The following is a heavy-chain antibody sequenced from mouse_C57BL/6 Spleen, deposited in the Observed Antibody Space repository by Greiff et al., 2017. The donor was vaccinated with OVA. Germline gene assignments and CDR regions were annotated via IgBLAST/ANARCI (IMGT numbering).Heavy chain of an antibody. CDR1: GFSLSTFGMG. V-gene: IGHV8-8*01. J-gene: IGHJ2*01. CDR2: SWWDDDK. CDR3: ARIAGNSFDY. Sequence: QVTLKESGPGILQPSQSLSLTCSFSGFSLSTFGMGVGWIRRPPGKGLEWLAHSWWDDDKYYNQALKSRLTISKDTSKNQVFLKTANVDTADTATYYCARIAGNSFDYWGQGTTLTVSS. D-gene: IGHD4-1*01.